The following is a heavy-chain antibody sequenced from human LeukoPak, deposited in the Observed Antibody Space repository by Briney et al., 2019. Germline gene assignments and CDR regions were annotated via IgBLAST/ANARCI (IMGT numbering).Heavy chain of an antibody. J-gene: IGHJ4*02. CDR2: VNRAGASI. D-gene: IGHD1-26*01. CDR1: IFTFSNYW. CDR3: VADSGNRSGGDF. V-gene: IGHV3-74*01. Sequence: GGSLRLSCTGSIFTFSNYWIRWVRQVPGRGLLWVARVNRAGASIVYADSVEGRFTISRDNAKNTVYLQMNSLRPDDTAVYYCVADSGNRSGGDFWGQGALVTVSS.